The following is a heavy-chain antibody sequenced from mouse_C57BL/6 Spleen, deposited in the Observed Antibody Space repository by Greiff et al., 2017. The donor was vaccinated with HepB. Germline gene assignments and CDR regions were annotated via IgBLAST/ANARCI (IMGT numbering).Heavy chain of an antibody. Sequence: EVQLQQSGPELVKPGASVKMSCKASGYTFTDYNMHWVKQSHGKSLEWIGYINPNNGGTSYNQKFKGKATLTVNKSSSTAYMELRSLTSEDSAVYYCARTGREEQYYYAMDYWGQGTSVTVSS. CDR3: ARTGREEQYYYAMDY. D-gene: IGHD4-1*01. CDR1: GYTFTDYN. J-gene: IGHJ4*01. V-gene: IGHV1-22*01. CDR2: INPNNGGT.